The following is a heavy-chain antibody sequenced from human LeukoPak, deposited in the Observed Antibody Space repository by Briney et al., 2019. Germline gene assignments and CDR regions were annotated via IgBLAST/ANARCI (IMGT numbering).Heavy chain of an antibody. CDR3: AKVGPPVSYYDSSGQHFDY. Sequence: GGSLRLSCAASGFTFDDYAMHWVRQAPGKGLEWVSLISWDGGSTYYADSVKGRFTISRDNSKNSLYLQMNSLRAEDTALYYCAKVGPPVSYYDSSGQHFDYWGQGTLVTVSS. CDR2: ISWDGGST. D-gene: IGHD3-22*01. V-gene: IGHV3-43D*03. J-gene: IGHJ4*02. CDR1: GFTFDDYA.